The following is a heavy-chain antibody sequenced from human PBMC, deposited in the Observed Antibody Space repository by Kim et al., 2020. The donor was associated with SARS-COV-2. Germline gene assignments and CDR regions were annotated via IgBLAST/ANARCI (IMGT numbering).Heavy chain of an antibody. CDR1: GFTFTGHA. CDR2: ISYDGSNK. Sequence: GGSLRLSCTTSGFTFTGHAMSWVRQAPGKGLEWVAVISYDGSNKYYADSVKGRFTISRDNSMNTLYLQMNSLRTEDTAVYYCARNRSFDAFDIWGQGT. V-gene: IGHV3-30*19. J-gene: IGHJ3*02. CDR3: ARNRSFDAFDI. D-gene: IGHD3-10*01.